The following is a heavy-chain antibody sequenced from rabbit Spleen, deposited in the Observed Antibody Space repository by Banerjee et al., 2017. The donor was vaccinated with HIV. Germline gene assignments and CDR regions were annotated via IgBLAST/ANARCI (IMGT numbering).Heavy chain of an antibody. CDR3: ARDTSSSFSSYGMDL. D-gene: IGHD1-1*01. V-gene: IGHV1S45*01. CDR1: GVSFSGDSY. Sequence: QQQLEESGGGLVKPEGSLTLTCKASGVSFSGDSYMCWVRQAPGKGLEWVVCIDAGSSGFTYFASWAKGRFTCSKTSSTTVTLQMTRLTAADTATYFCARDTSSSFSSYGMDLWGPGTLVTVS. CDR2: IDAGSSGFT. J-gene: IGHJ6*01.